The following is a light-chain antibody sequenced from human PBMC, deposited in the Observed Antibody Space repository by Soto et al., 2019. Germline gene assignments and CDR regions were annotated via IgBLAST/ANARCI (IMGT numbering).Light chain of an antibody. CDR3: QQADSFPIT. CDR1: ASMSDC. J-gene: IGKJ5*01. V-gene: IGKV1-12*01. Sequence: DIQMTLSPCMRYQSGGGRAAISCRASASMSDCLAWYQQKPGKAPKLLIYAASSLQSGVPSRFSGYGAGTDFTLSISSLQPEDFATYYCQQADSFPITFGQGTKREIK. CDR2: AAS.